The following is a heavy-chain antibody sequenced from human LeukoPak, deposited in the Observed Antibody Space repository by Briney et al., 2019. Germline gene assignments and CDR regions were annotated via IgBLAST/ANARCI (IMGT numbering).Heavy chain of an antibody. CDR1: GYTFTRYD. D-gene: IGHD6-6*01. Sequence: ASVKVSCKASGYTFTRYDINWVRQATGQGLEWMGWMDPKSGDTGYEQKFRGRFTMTRDTSISAAYMELSSLRTDDTAVYYCASGGGAVRRGGDGFDIWGQGTMVTASS. CDR3: ASGGGAVRRGGDGFDI. J-gene: IGHJ3*02. CDR2: MDPKSGDT. V-gene: IGHV1-8*01.